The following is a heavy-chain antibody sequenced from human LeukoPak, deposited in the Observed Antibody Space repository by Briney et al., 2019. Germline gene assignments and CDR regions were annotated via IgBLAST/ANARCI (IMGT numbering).Heavy chain of an antibody. CDR3: ARALGSSSDY. J-gene: IGHJ4*02. CDR1: GSTFSSSW. CDR2: INSDGRIT. V-gene: IGHV3-74*01. D-gene: IGHD1-26*01. Sequence: GRSLRLSCAASGSTFSSSWMHWVRQAPGKGLVWVSRINSDGRITNYADSVKGRFTISRDNAKNTLYLQMNSLRAEDTAVYYCARALGSSSDYWGQGTLVTVSS.